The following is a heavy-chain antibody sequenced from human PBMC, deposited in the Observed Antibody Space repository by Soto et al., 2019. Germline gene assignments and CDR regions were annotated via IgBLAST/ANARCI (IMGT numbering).Heavy chain of an antibody. CDR1: GFTFSSYD. D-gene: IGHD3-16*01. CDR3: ARRPTAGATLGYYYYGMDV. CDR2: IGTAGDT. Sequence: HPGGSLRLSCAASGFTFSSYDMHWVRQATGKGLEWVSAIGTAGDTYYPGSVKVRFTITRKNAKNSLYLQMNSLRAGDTAVYYCARRPTAGATLGYYYYGMDVWGQGTTVTVSS. J-gene: IGHJ6*02. V-gene: IGHV3-13*01.